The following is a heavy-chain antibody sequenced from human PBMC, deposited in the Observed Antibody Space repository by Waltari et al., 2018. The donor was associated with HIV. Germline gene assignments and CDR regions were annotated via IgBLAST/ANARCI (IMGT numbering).Heavy chain of an antibody. J-gene: IGHJ6*02. CDR3: ARDPRSSGYYGVDV. CDR2: SYSGGSR. Sequence: EVPLVTAGGGLIETGGSLRISCAASGFNVSSTYMSGFRQAPGKGLEWVSVSYSGGSRYYAGSVKGRFTIARENSKNTVSLHMNSLRAEDTAVYYCARDPRSSGYYGVDVWGQGTAVTVSS. CDR1: GFNVSSTY. D-gene: IGHD1-26*01. V-gene: IGHV3-53*01.